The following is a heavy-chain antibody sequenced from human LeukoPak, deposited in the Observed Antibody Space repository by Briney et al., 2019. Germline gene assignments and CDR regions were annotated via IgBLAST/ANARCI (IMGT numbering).Heavy chain of an antibody. J-gene: IGHJ4*02. CDR3: AKDILVRGVISVPDY. CDR2: ISWNSGSI. Sequence: GGSLRLSCAASGFTFDDYAMHWVRQAPGKGLEWVSGISWNSGSIGYADSVKGRFTISRDNAKNSLYLQMNSLRAEDTALYYCAKDILVRGVISVPDYWGQGTLVTVSS. CDR1: GFTFDDYA. D-gene: IGHD3-10*01. V-gene: IGHV3-9*01.